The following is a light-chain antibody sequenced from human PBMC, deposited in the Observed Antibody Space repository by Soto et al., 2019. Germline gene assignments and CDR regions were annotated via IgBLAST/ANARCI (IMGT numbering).Light chain of an antibody. CDR3: QHYNDYSWT. Sequence: DIHMTQSPSTLSASVGDRVTITCRASQSISIWLDWYQQKPGRAPNLLIYGTSSLESGVPSRFSGSGSGTEFTLTLSSLQPDDFATYYCQHYNDYSWTFGQGTKVEIK. CDR2: GTS. CDR1: QSISIW. J-gene: IGKJ1*01. V-gene: IGKV1-5*03.